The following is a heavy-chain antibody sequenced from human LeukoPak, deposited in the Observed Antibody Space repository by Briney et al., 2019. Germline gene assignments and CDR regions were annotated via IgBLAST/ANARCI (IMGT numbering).Heavy chain of an antibody. Sequence: SETLSLTCAVYGGSFSGYYWSWIRQPPRKGLEWIGYIYYSGSTYYNPSLKSRVTISVDTSKNQFSLKLSSVTAADTAVYYCARERTYTAMVTGPIDYWGQGTLVTVSS. CDR3: ARERTYTAMVTGPIDY. D-gene: IGHD5-18*01. CDR1: GGSFSGYY. CDR2: IYYSGST. J-gene: IGHJ4*02. V-gene: IGHV4-30-4*01.